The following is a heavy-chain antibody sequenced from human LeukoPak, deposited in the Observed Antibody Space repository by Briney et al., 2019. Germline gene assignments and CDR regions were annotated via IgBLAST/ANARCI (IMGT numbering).Heavy chain of an antibody. CDR2: IDRSSSII. V-gene: IGHV3-48*01. Sequence: GVALRLSCAASGFTFSNYNMDWVRQAPGKGLEWVSYIDRSSSIIYYADSVKGRFTISRDNAKNSLYLQMNSLRAEDSAVYYCARDGNMGAEIDYWGQGTLVTVSS. J-gene: IGHJ4*02. CDR3: ARDGNMGAEIDY. CDR1: GFTFSNYN. D-gene: IGHD1-26*01.